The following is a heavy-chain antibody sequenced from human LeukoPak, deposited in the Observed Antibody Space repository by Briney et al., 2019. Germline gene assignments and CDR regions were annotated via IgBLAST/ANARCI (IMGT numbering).Heavy chain of an antibody. CDR2: ISYTVTT. CDR3: ARVGDWNDLVY. J-gene: IGHJ4*02. Sequence: PSETLSLTCTVSGGSISTYYWSWLRQPPGKGLEWIGYISYTVTTNYNPSLKSRVTISVDTSKNQFSLKLSSVTAADTAVYYCARVGDWNDLVYWGQRTLVTVSS. V-gene: IGHV4-59*01. D-gene: IGHD1-1*01. CDR1: GGSISTYY.